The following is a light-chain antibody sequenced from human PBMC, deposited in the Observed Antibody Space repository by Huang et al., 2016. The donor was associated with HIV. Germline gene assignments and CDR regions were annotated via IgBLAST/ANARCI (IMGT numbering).Light chain of an antibody. CDR2: AAS. CDR3: QKYDSAPRT. J-gene: IGKJ1*01. V-gene: IGKV1-27*01. CDR1: RDISTC. Sequence: MTQSPPSLSASIGDRVTLTCRASRDISTCLAWYQQKPGKPPILLIYAASILHSGVPSRFSGGGSGTNFTLTVSSLQPEDVANYYCQKYDSAPRTFGQGTKLEL.